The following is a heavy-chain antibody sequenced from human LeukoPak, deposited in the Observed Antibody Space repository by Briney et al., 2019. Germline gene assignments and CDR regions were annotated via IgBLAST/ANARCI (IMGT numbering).Heavy chain of an antibody. CDR3: ARVPPRGSSSWIPTSFFDY. CDR2: ISAYNGDT. D-gene: IGHD6-13*01. CDR1: GYTFTSYG. Sequence: ASVKVSCKASGYTFTSYGFSWVRQAPGQGLEWMGWISAYNGDTNYAQKLQGRVTMTTDTSTSTAYMELRSLRSGDTAVYYCARVPPRGSSSWIPTSFFDYWGQGTLVTVSS. V-gene: IGHV1-18*01. J-gene: IGHJ4*02.